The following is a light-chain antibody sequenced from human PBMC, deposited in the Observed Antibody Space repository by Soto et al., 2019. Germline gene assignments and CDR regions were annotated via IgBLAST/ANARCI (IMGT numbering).Light chain of an antibody. CDR2: NVS. Sequence: QSALTQPASVSGSPGQSITISFTATTSDVGDYNYVSWYQQYPGKAPKPIIYNVSNRPSGVSNRFSGSKSGDTASLTISGLQAEDEADYYCSSYTSRSSVIFGGGTKLTVL. CDR3: SSYTSRSSVI. J-gene: IGLJ2*01. V-gene: IGLV2-14*01. CDR1: TSDVGDYNY.